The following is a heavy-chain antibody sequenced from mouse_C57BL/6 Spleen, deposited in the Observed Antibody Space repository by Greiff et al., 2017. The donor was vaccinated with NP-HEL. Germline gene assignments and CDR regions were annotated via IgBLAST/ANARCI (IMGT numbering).Heavy chain of an antibody. V-gene: IGHV1-52*01. CDR3: ARDGGSRRWYFDV. J-gene: IGHJ1*03. CDR2: IDPSDSET. D-gene: IGHD1-1*01. Sequence: VQLQQPGAELVRPGSSVKLSCKASGYTFTSYWMHWVKQRPIQGLEWIGNIDPSDSETHYNQKFKDKATLTVDKSSSTAYMQLSSLTSEDSAVYYCARDGGSRRWYFDVWGTGTTVTVSS. CDR1: GYTFTSYW.